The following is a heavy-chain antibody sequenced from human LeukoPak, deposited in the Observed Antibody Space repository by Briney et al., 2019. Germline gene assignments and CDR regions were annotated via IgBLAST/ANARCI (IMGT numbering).Heavy chain of an antibody. D-gene: IGHD3-10*01. Sequence: GGSLRLSCAASGFTVSSNYMSWVRQAPGKGLEWVSVIYSGGSTYYADSVKGRFTISRDNSKNTLYLQMNSLRAEDTAVYYCARALYGFSFGYYFDYWGQGTLVTVSS. J-gene: IGHJ4*02. CDR1: GFTVSSNY. V-gene: IGHV3-53*01. CDR3: ARALYGFSFGYYFDY. CDR2: IYSGGST.